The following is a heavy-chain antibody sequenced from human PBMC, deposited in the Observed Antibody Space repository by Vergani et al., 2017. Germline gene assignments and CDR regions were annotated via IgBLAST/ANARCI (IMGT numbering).Heavy chain of an antibody. CDR2: IYYSGST. D-gene: IGHD2-2*01. V-gene: IGHV4-61*05. Sequence: QLQLQESGPGLVKPSETLSLTCTVSGGSISSSSYYWGWLRQPPGKGLEWIGYIYYSGSTNYNPSLKSRVTISVDTSKNQFSLKLSSVTAADTAVYYCARGCGDLPVPYYYYYYMDVWGKGTTVTVSS. CDR1: GGSISSSSYY. CDR3: ARGCGDLPVPYYYYYYMDV. J-gene: IGHJ6*03.